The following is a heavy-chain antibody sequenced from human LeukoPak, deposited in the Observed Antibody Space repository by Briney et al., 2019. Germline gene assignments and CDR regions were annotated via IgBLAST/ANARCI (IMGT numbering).Heavy chain of an antibody. CDR1: GFTFSSYE. Sequence: GGSLRLSCAASGFTFSSYEMNWVRQAPGKGLEWVSYISSSGSTIYYADSVKGRFTISRDNAKNSLYLQMNSLRAEDTAVYYCARSMVRGVMTGLDVWGKGTTVTISS. V-gene: IGHV3-48*03. D-gene: IGHD3-10*01. CDR3: ARSMVRGVMTGLDV. CDR2: ISSSGSTI. J-gene: IGHJ6*04.